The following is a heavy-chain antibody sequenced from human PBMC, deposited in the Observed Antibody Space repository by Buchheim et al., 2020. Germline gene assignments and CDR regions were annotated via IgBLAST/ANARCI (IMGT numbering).Heavy chain of an antibody. D-gene: IGHD3-3*01. CDR2: IYYSGST. Sequence: QLQLQESGPGLVKPSETLSLTCTVSGGSISSSSYYWGWIRQPPGKGLEWIGSIYYSGSTYYNPSLKSRVTISVDPSKHQFSLKLSSVTAADTAVYYCARTETYYDFWSGYYGRRAFDIWGQGT. CDR1: GGSISSSSYY. J-gene: IGHJ3*02. V-gene: IGHV4-39*01. CDR3: ARTETYYDFWSGYYGRRAFDI.